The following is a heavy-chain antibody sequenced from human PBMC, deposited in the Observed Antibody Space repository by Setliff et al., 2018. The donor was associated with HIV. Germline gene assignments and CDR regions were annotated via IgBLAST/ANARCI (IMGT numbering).Heavy chain of an antibody. D-gene: IGHD1-26*01. CDR3: ALLWPFDY. CDR2: IKEDGSER. Sequence: GGSLRLSCAASGFTFSYYAMTWVRRAPGKGLEWVANIKEDGSERHYVDSVKGRFTISRDNAKNSLYLQMNSLRAEDTAIYYCALLWPFDYWGQGTQVTVSS. J-gene: IGHJ4*02. CDR1: GFTFSYYA. V-gene: IGHV3-7*03.